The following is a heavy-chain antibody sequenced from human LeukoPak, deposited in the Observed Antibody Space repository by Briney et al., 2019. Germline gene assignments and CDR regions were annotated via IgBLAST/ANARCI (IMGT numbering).Heavy chain of an antibody. J-gene: IGHJ5*02. Sequence: ASVKVSCKASGYTFTDYYVHWVRQAPGQGLEWMGWINPKSGGTNYAQNFQGRVTMTRDTSITTAYMELNRLTSDDTAVYYCARVGHETIFGDGWFDPWGQGTLVTVSS. CDR2: INPKSGGT. CDR3: ARVGHETIFGDGWFDP. D-gene: IGHD3-3*01. V-gene: IGHV1-2*02. CDR1: GYTFTDYY.